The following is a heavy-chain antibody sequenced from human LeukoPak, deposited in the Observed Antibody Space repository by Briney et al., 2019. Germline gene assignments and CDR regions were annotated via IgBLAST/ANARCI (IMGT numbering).Heavy chain of an antibody. J-gene: IGHJ6*03. CDR2: IYTSGST. CDR3: ARDAPLRAAAGGYYYYMDV. CDR1: GGSISSYY. D-gene: IGHD6-13*01. Sequence: PSETLSLTCTVSGGSISSYYWSWIRQPAGKGLEWIGRIYTSGSTNYNPSLKSRVTMSVDTSKNQFSLKLSSVTAADTAVYYCARDAPLRAAAGGYYYYMDVWGKGTTVTVSS. V-gene: IGHV4-4*07.